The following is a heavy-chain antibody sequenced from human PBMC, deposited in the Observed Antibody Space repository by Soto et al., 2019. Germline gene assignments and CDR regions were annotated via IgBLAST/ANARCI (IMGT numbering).Heavy chain of an antibody. CDR2: INGRGTYV. V-gene: IGHV3-21*06. Sequence: GGSLRLSCAASGFTVNSFSMSWVRQAPGKGLEWVASINGRGTYVYYADSLKGRFTLSRDNARNSLFLHMSSLRAQDTAVYYCARYSAVRCALPPSFGLWGQGTLVTASS. CDR3: ARYSAVRCALPPSFGL. J-gene: IGHJ4*02. CDR1: GFTVNSFS. D-gene: IGHD2-15*01.